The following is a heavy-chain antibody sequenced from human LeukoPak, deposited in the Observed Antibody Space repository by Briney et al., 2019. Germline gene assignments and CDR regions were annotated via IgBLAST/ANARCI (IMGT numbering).Heavy chain of an antibody. CDR1: GDSVSSNYW. CDR2: IYHSGST. Sequence: SETLSLTCAVSGDSVSSNYWWTWVRQSPGKGLEWIGEIYHSGSTHYNPSLKSRVTISVDTSKNQFSLKLSSVTAADTAVYYCARVGGRGYDSLGAFDIWGQGTMVTVSS. V-gene: IGHV4-4*02. D-gene: IGHD5-12*01. CDR3: ARVGGRGYDSLGAFDI. J-gene: IGHJ3*02.